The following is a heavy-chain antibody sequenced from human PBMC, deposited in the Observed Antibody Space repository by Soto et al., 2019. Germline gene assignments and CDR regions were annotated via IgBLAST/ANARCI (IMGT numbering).Heavy chain of an antibody. CDR2: ISSSGGST. J-gene: IGHJ4*02. D-gene: IGHD5-12*01. V-gene: IGHV3-23*01. CDR1: GFTLSGYA. CDR3: AKCIRWLQPTHFDY. Sequence: GGSLRLSCAASGFTLSGYAMDWVRQAPGKGLEWVSAISSSGGSTYYANSVKGRFTISRDNSKNTLYLQMNSLRAGDTAVYYCAKCIRWLQPTHFDYWGQGTLVTVSS.